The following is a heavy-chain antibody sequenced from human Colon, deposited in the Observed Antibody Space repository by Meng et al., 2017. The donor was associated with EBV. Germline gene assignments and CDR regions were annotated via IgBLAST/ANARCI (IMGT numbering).Heavy chain of an antibody. Sequence: QVQLRESGPALVKPSEALSLTCSVSGGSISTSGYYWGWIRQPPGKGLEWIGSIGHSGFTYYTPSLKSRVAVSLDTSKSQFSLMLTSVTAADTAVYYCVRSSAWVRTGFDPWGQGTLCNVSS. CDR1: GGSISTSGYY. J-gene: IGHJ5*02. CDR3: VRSSAWVRTGFDP. D-gene: IGHD6-19*01. CDR2: IGHSGFT. V-gene: IGHV4-39*01.